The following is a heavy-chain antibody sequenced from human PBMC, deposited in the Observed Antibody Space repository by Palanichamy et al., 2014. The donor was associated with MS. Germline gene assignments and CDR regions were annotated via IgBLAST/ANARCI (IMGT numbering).Heavy chain of an antibody. CDR1: GGSISSSGHH. V-gene: IGHV4-39*01. D-gene: IGHD2-8*01. J-gene: IGHJ5*02. CDR3: ATFDCTSGTCFLDP. Sequence: QLQLQESGPGLVKPSGTLSLTCTVSGGSISSSGHHWAWIRQPPGKGLEWIGHIYYTGSTHYNPSLKSRVTISVDTSKNQFSLKLSSLTAADTALYYCATFDCTSGTCFLDPRGQGTLVTVSS. CDR2: IYYTGST.